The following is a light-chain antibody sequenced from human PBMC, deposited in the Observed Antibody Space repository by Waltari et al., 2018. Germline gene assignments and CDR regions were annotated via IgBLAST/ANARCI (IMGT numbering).Light chain of an antibody. V-gene: IGKV3-11*01. CDR2: DAS. Sequence: EIVLTQSPATLSLSPGERATLSCRASQSVGSYLAWDQQKPGQAPRLLIYDASNRATGIPARFSGSGSGTDFTLTISSLEPEDFAIYYCQQRSNRPLTFGGGTKVEIK. J-gene: IGKJ4*01. CDR3: QQRSNRPLT. CDR1: QSVGSY.